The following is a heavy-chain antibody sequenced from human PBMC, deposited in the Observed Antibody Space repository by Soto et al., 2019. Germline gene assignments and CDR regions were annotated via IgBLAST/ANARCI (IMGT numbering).Heavy chain of an antibody. Sequence: SQTLSLTCAISMDSVSNNRATWNWIRQSPSGGLEWLGRTYYRSKWISDYAMSVKGRISINPDTSKNLVSLHLNFVTPEDTAVYCCARGPPDFNRGFDFWGQGAPVTVSS. CDR3: ARGPPDFNRGFDF. CDR1: MDSVSNNRAT. V-gene: IGHV6-1*01. J-gene: IGHJ4*02. CDR2: TYYRSKWIS.